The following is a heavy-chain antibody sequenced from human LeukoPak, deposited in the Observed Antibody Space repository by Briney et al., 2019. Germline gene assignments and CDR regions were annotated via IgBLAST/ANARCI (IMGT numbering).Heavy chain of an antibody. CDR3: ARDLIGGSGSYYSEANDY. Sequence: VASVKVSCKASGYTFTSYGISWVRQAPGQGLEWMGWISAYNGNTNYAQKLQGRVTMTTGTSTSTAYMELRSLRSDDTAVYYCARDLIGGSGSYYSEANDYWGQGTLVTVSS. J-gene: IGHJ4*02. CDR1: GYTFTSYG. D-gene: IGHD3-10*01. CDR2: ISAYNGNT. V-gene: IGHV1-18*01.